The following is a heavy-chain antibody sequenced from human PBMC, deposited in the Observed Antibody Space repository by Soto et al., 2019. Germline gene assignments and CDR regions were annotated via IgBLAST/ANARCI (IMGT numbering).Heavy chain of an antibody. CDR1: EYTFTAYY. CDR2: IDPNSGDT. Sequence: ASVKVSCKASEYTFTAYYIHWVRQAPGQGLEWMGWIDPNSGDTSHAQNFQGRVTMTRDTSISTAYMELSSLRSDDTAVYYCARRGVWFGEIDHWGQGTLVTVSS. D-gene: IGHD3-10*01. CDR3: ARRGVWFGEIDH. J-gene: IGHJ4*02. V-gene: IGHV1-2*02.